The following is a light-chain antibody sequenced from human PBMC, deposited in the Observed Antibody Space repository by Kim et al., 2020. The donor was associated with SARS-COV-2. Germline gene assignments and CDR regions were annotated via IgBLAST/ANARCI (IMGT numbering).Light chain of an antibody. CDR2: GDS. Sequence: QSVLTRPPSASASPGQRVAISCSGSRSNIGTYTVNWYQHLPETAPQLLIFGDSQRPSGVPDRFSASKSGTSASLAISGLQSDDEATYYCASWDDSLNGHIFGRGTQLTVL. J-gene: IGLJ2*01. CDR3: ASWDDSLNGHI. CDR1: RSNIGTYT. V-gene: IGLV1-44*01.